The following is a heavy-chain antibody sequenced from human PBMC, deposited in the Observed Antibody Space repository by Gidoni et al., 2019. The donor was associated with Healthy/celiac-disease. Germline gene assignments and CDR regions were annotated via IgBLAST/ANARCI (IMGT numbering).Heavy chain of an antibody. CDR2: ISWNSGSI. CDR1: GFTFDDYA. J-gene: IGHJ4*02. D-gene: IGHD5-18*01. V-gene: IGHV3-9*01. Sequence: EVQLVESGGGLVQPGRSLRLSCAASGFTFDDYAMHWVRQAPGKGLEWVSGISWNSGSIGYADSVKGRFTISRDNAKNSLYLQMNSLRAEDTALYYCAKDEDYTAMVWGFDYWGQGTLVTVSS. CDR3: AKDEDYTAMVWGFDY.